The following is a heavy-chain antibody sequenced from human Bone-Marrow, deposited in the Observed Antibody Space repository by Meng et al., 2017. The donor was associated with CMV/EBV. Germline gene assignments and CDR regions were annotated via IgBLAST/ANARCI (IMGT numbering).Heavy chain of an antibody. CDR2: ISSSSSYT. D-gene: IGHD6-13*01. V-gene: IGHV3-11*05. CDR3: TTESAGGFDY. Sequence: QVVRGESGGCLVKPGGSLRLSCAASGFTFSDYYMSWIRQAPGKGLEWVSYISSSSSYTNYADSVKGRFTISRDNAKNSLYLQMNSLRAEDTAVYYCTTESAGGFDYWGQGTLVTVSS. CDR1: GFTFSDYY. J-gene: IGHJ4*02.